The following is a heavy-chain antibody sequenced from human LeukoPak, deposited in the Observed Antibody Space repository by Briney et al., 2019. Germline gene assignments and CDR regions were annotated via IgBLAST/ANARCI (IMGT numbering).Heavy chain of an antibody. CDR1: GGSISSSSYY. Sequence: PSETLSLTCTVSGGSISSSSYYWGWIRQPPGKGLEWIGSICYSGSTYYNPSLKSRVTISVDTSKNQFSLKLSSVTAADTALYYCARHGGYDFDYWGQGTLVTVSS. CDR2: ICYSGST. CDR3: ARHGGYDFDY. D-gene: IGHD3-16*01. V-gene: IGHV4-39*01. J-gene: IGHJ4*02.